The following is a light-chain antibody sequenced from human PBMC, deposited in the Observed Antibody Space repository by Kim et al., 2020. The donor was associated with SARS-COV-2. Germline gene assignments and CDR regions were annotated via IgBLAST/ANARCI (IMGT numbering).Light chain of an antibody. J-gene: IGLJ2*01. V-gene: IGLV3-9*01. CDR2: RDT. CDR3: QVWDSSTVV. CDR1: NIGSKH. Sequence: SVALGQTARITCGGNNIGSKHVHWYQQKPGQAPVLVIYRDTNRPSGIPERISGSNSGNTATLTISRAQAGDEADYYCQVWDSSTVVFGGGTQLTVL.